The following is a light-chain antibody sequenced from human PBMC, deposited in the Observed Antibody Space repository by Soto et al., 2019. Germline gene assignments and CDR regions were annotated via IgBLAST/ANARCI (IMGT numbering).Light chain of an antibody. CDR3: SSYTSSSPPVV. V-gene: IGLV2-14*01. CDR1: SSDVGGYNY. J-gene: IGLJ2*01. CDR2: EVS. Sequence: QSVLTQPASVSGSPGQSITISCTGTSSDVGGYNYVSWYQQHPGKAPKLMIYEVSNRPSGVSNRFSGSKSDNTASLTISGLQAEDEADYYCSSYTSSSPPVVFGGGTKLPVL.